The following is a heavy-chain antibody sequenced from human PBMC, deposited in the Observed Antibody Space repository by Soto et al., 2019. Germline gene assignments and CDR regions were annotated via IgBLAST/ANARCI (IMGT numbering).Heavy chain of an antibody. CDR2: ISSSRSYI. J-gene: IGHJ5*02. V-gene: IGHV3-21*01. CDR1: GFTFSSYS. Sequence: GGSLRLSCAPSGFTFSSYSMNWVRQAPGKGLEWVSSISSSRSYIYYADSVKGRFTISRDNAENSMYLQMNSLRAEDTAVYYCARDSPITPWGQGTLVTVSS. CDR3: ARDSPITP.